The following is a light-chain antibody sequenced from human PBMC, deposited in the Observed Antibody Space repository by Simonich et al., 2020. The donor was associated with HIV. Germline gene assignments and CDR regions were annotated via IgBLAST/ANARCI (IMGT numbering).Light chain of an antibody. CDR1: QSVLSSSNNKNS. V-gene: IGKV4-1*01. J-gene: IGKJ4*01. CDR2: WAS. CDR3: QQYYSTPPIT. Sequence: DIVMTQSPDSLAVSLGERATINCKSSQSVLSSSNNKNSLVWYQQKPGQPPKLLIYWASTRESGVPDRFSGSGSGTDFTLTISSLQAEDVAVYYCQQYYSTPPITFGGGTKVEIK.